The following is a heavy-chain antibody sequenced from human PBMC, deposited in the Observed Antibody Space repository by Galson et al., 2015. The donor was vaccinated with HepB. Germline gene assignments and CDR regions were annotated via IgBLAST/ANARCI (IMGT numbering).Heavy chain of an antibody. CDR2: FDPEDGET. D-gene: IGHD1-1*01. CDR1: GYTLTELS. J-gene: IGHJ3*02. V-gene: IGHV1-24*01. Sequence: SVKVSCKVSGYTLTELSMHWVRQAPGKGLEWMGGFDPEDGETIYAQKFQGRVTMTEDTSTDTAYMELSSLRSEDTAVYYCATLNWNGDDAFDIWGQGTMVTVSS. CDR3: ATLNWNGDDAFDI.